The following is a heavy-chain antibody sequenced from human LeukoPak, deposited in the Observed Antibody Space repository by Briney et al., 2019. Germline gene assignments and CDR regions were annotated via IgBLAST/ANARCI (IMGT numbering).Heavy chain of an antibody. CDR1: GYTLTELS. Sequence: ASVKVSCKVSGYTLTELSMHWVRRAPGKGLEWMGGFDPEDGETIYAQKFQGRVTMTEDTSTDTAYMELSSLRSEDTAVYYCATESLWKQLRKHYYYYGMDVWGQGTTVTVSS. J-gene: IGHJ6*02. CDR3: ATESLWKQLRKHYYYYGMDV. CDR2: FDPEDGET. D-gene: IGHD5-18*01. V-gene: IGHV1-24*01.